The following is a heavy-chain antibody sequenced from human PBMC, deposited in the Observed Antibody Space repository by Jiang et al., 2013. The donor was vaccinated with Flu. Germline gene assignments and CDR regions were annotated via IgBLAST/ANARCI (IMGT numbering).Heavy chain of an antibody. CDR3: ARGGFKGYCSGGSCYAGDY. D-gene: IGHD2-15*01. CDR1: GGTFSSYA. CDR2: IIPIFGTA. J-gene: IGHJ4*02. V-gene: IGHV1-69*01. Sequence: SGAEVKKPGSSVKVSCKASGGTFSSYAISWVRQAPGQGLEWMGGIIPIFGTANYAQKFQGRVTITADESTSTAYMELSSLRSEDTAVYYCARGGFKGYCSGGSCYAGDYWGQGTLGHRLL.